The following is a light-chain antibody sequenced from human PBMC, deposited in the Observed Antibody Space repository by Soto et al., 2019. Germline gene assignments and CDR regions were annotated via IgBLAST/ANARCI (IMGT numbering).Light chain of an antibody. CDR2: DAS. CDR3: QQYNNWIT. V-gene: IGKV3D-15*01. J-gene: IGKJ5*01. CDR1: QSVSSS. Sequence: EIVLTQSPTTLSLSPGDRATLSCRASQSVSSSLAWYHQKPGQAPRLLIYDASNRATGIPARFSGSWSGTEFTLTISSLQSEDFAVYYCQQYNNWITFGQGTRLEIK.